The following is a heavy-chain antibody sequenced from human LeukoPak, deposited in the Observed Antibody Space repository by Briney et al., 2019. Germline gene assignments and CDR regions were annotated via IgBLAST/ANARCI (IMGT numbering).Heavy chain of an antibody. CDR1: GFTFSSYW. CDR2: IKQDGSEK. J-gene: IGHJ3*02. CDR3: ARLVVVPAAILDAFDI. Sequence: PGGSLRLSCAASGFTFSSYWMSWVRQAPGKGLEWVANIKQDGSEKYYVDSVKGRFTISRDNAKNSLYLQMNSLRAEDTAVYYCARLVVVPAAILDAFDIWGQGTMVTVSS. V-gene: IGHV3-7*01. D-gene: IGHD2-2*01.